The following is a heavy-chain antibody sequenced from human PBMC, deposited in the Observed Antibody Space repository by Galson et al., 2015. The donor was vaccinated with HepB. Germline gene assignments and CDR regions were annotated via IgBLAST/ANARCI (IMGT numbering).Heavy chain of an antibody. CDR1: GDSITSFY. CDR2: IYYSGST. D-gene: IGHD1-26*01. V-gene: IGHV4-59*01. J-gene: IGHJ4*02. CDR3: ARLRTATSFVYYFDY. Sequence: QVQLQESGPGLVKPSETLSLTCTVSGDSITSFYWSWIRQAPGKGLEWIGYIYYSGSTNYNPSLKSRVSISVDTSKNQFSLKLRSATAADTAVYYCARLRTATSFVYYFDYWGQGTPVTVSS.